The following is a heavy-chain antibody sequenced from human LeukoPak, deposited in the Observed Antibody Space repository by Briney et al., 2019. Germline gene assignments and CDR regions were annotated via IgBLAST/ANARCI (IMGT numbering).Heavy chain of an antibody. CDR1: GGSISSGDYY. D-gene: IGHD1-7*01. CDR2: IYYSGST. J-gene: IGHJ4*02. Sequence: PSETLSLTCTVSGGSISSGDYYWSWIRQPPGKGLEWIGSIYYSGSTYYNPSLKSRVTISVDTSKNQFSLKLSSVTAADTAVYYCARLPELLNDPFDYWGQGTLVTVSS. V-gene: IGHV4-39*07. CDR3: ARLPELLNDPFDY.